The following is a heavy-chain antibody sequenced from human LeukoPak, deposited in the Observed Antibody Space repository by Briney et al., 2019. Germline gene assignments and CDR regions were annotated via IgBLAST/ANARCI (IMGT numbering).Heavy chain of an antibody. Sequence: GGSLRLSCAGSGFTFSSYWMHWVRQAPGKGLVWVSRIKSDGSSTSYADSVKGRFTIARDNAKDTLYLQMNSLRPEDTAVYYCARNDYLEDWGQGTLVTVPS. CDR3: ARNDYLED. J-gene: IGHJ1*01. V-gene: IGHV3-74*01. CDR1: GFTFSSYW. CDR2: IKSDGSST.